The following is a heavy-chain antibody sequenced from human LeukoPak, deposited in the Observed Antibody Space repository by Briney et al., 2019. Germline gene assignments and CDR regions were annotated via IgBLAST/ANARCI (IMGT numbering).Heavy chain of an antibody. CDR2: IYSGGST. J-gene: IGHJ3*02. D-gene: IGHD4-17*01. V-gene: IGHV3-53*01. CDR3: ARHLSGDDI. Sequence: GGSLRLSCAASGFILSSNYMSWVRQAPGKGLEWVSIIYSGGSTYYADSVKGRFTISRDNSKNTLYLQMNSLRAEDTAVYYCARHLSGDDIWGQGTMVTVSS. CDR1: GFILSSNY.